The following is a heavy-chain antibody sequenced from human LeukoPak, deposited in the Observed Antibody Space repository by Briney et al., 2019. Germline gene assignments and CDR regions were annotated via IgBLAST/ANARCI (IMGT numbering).Heavy chain of an antibody. V-gene: IGHV3-11*05. J-gene: IGHJ3*02. Sequence: GGSLRLSCAASGFTFSDYYMSWIRQAPGKGLEWVSYISSSSSYTNSADSVKGRFTISRDNAKNSLYLQMNSLRAEDTAVYYCAREPIQLWLRGAFDIWGQGTMVTVSS. CDR2: ISSSSSYT. CDR3: AREPIQLWLRGAFDI. CDR1: GFTFSDYY. D-gene: IGHD5-18*01.